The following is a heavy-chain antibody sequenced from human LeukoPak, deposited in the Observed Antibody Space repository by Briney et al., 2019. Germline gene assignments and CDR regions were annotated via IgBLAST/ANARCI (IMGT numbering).Heavy chain of an antibody. CDR2: INHSGST. J-gene: IGHJ5*02. V-gene: IGHV4-34*01. D-gene: IGHD3-10*01. Sequence: SETLSLTCAVYGGSFSGYYWSWIRQPPGKGLEWIGEINHSGSTNYNPSLKSRVTISVDTSKNQFSLKLSSVTAADTAVYYCARGVGRFTMVRGVNNWFAPWGQGTLVTVS. CDR3: ARGVGRFTMVRGVNNWFAP. CDR1: GGSFSGYY.